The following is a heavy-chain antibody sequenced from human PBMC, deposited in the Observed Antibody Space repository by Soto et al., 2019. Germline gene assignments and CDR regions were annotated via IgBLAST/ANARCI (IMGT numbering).Heavy chain of an antibody. CDR2: ISSGRSNK. Sequence: PGGSLRLSCAASGFTFSSYSMNWVRQAPGKGLEWVSFISSGRSNKYYADSVKGRFTISRDNSKNTLYLQMNSLRAEDTAVYYCAKDPSWGSYEDLYYFDYWGQGTLVTVSS. J-gene: IGHJ4*02. CDR1: GFTFSSYS. D-gene: IGHD1-26*01. V-gene: IGHV3-NL1*01. CDR3: AKDPSWGSYEDLYYFDY.